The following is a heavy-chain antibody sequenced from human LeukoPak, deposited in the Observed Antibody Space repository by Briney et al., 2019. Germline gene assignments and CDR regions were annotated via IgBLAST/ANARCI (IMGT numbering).Heavy chain of an antibody. CDR2: ISGSGSST. CDR1: GFTFSSYA. J-gene: IGHJ4*02. Sequence: GGSLRLSCAASGFTFSSYAMSWVRQAPGKGLEWVSAISGSGSSTYYADSVKGRFTISRDNSKNTLYLQMNSLRAEDTAVYYCAKAIYGYVWGSYRYIDYWGQGTLVTVSS. V-gene: IGHV3-23*01. CDR3: AKAIYGYVWGSYRYIDY. D-gene: IGHD3-16*02.